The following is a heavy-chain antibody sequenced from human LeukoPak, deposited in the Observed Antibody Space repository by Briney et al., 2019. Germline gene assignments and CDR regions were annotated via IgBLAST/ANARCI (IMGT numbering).Heavy chain of an antibody. V-gene: IGHV3-74*01. CDR2: ISSDGRTT. CDR1: GFTFCSYW. Sequence: PGGSLRLPCAASGFTFCSYWMHWVRQAPGKGLVWVARISSDGRTTTYADSVKGRFTISRDNAQNTLYLQMNSLRAEDTAVYYCARLAGGANSFIDHWGQGTLVTVSS. D-gene: IGHD4/OR15-4a*01. CDR3: ARLAGGANSFIDH. J-gene: IGHJ4*02.